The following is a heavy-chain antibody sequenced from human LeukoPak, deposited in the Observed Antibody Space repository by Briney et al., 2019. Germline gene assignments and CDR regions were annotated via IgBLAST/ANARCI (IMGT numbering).Heavy chain of an antibody. CDR2: IYHSGST. J-gene: IGHJ5*02. CDR3: ARDLRSGSYFP. Sequence: SGTLSLTCAVSGGSISSSNWWSWVRQPPGKGLEWIGEIYHSGSTNYNPSLKSRVTISVDTSKNQFSLKLSSVTAADAAVYYCARDLRSGSYFPWGQGTLVTVSS. D-gene: IGHD1-26*01. CDR1: GGSISSSNW. V-gene: IGHV4-4*02.